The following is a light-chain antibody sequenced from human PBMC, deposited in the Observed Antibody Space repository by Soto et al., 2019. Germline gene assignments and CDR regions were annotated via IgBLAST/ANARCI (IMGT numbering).Light chain of an antibody. Sequence: EIVLTQSPGTLSLSPRERATLSCRASQSVTSNSLAWYQHRPGQAPRLLIYGVTNRAPGIPDTVRGSGSGTHFTLTISRLEPEDFAVYYWQQYAASPRTFGQGTLVEVK. CDR3: QQYAASPRT. V-gene: IGKV3-20*01. CDR2: GVT. CDR1: QSVTSNS. J-gene: IGKJ1*01.